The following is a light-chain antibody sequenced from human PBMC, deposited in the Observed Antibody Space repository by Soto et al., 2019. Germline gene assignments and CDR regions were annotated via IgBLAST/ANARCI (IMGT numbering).Light chain of an antibody. CDR3: QQRSNWPPLT. J-gene: IGKJ4*01. Sequence: EIVLTQSPATLSLSPGERATLSCRASQSVSSYLAWYQQKPGQAPRILIYDASNRATGIPARFSGSGSGTDFTLTISSLEPEEVAVYYCQQRSNWPPLTFGGGTKVDIK. V-gene: IGKV3-11*01. CDR2: DAS. CDR1: QSVSSY.